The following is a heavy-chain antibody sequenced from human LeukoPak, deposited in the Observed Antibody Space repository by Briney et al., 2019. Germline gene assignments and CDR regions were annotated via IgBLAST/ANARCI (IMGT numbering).Heavy chain of an antibody. V-gene: IGHV3-11*06. Sequence: GGSLRLSCAASGFTFSDYYMSWTRQAPGKGLEWVSYISSGSTYTNYADSMKGRFTISRDNAKNSLYLQMNSLRDEDTAVYYCASRRESFDYWGQGTLVAVSS. CDR2: ISSGSTYT. J-gene: IGHJ4*02. CDR3: ASRRESFDY. CDR1: GFTFSDYY.